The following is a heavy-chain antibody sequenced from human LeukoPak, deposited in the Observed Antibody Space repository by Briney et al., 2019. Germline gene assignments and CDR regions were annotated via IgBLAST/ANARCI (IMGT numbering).Heavy chain of an antibody. J-gene: IGHJ6*02. CDR3: ARDRFEYSSQGPRLDV. D-gene: IGHD6-6*01. V-gene: IGHV1-69*04. CDR2: IIPILGIA. Sequence: GASVKVSCKASGGTFSSYAISWVRQAPGQGLEWMGRIIPILGIANYAQKFQGRVTITADKSTSTAYMELSSLRSEDTAVYYCARDRFEYSSQGPRLDVWGQGTTVTVSS. CDR1: GGTFSSYA.